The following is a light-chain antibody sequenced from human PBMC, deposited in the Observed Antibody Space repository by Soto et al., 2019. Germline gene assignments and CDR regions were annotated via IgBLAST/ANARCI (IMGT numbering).Light chain of an antibody. CDR3: HQYGSAPYT. CDR2: GAS. Sequence: EIVLTQSPGTLSLSPGERATLSCRASQSVSSNYLAWYQQKPGQAPRLLIYGASSRATGIPDRFSGSGSGTDXXLTXSRLEPEDFAVYYCHQYGSAPYTFGQGTKLEIK. CDR1: QSVSSNY. J-gene: IGKJ2*01. V-gene: IGKV3-20*01.